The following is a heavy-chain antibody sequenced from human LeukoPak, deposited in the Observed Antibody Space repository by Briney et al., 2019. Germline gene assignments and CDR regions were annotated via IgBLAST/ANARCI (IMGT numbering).Heavy chain of an antibody. CDR2: VFDSGRT. CDR1: GGSMTTHR. D-gene: IGHD5-18*01. CDR3: TTIKRGNIFGYFDF. J-gene: IGHJ4*02. V-gene: IGHV4-59*11. Sequence: PSETLSLTCTVSGGSMTTHRWNWIRQTPGKGLEWIGYVFDSGRTKENPSPKSRVTLSADTSKNQLSLRLSSVTAADTAVYYCTTIKRGNIFGYFDFWGQGILVTVSS.